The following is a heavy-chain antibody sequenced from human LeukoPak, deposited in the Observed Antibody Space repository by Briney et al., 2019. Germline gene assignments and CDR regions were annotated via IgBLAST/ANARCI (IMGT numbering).Heavy chain of an antibody. V-gene: IGHV3-23*01. D-gene: IGHD7-27*01. J-gene: IGHJ4*02. CDR1: GFTFSSYA. CDR2: ISGSGGST. CDR3: AKDGGLWVSAHWGDS. Sequence: GGSLRLSCAASGFTFSSYAMSWVRQAPGKGLEWVSAISGSGGSTYYADSVKGRFTISRDNSKNTLFLQMNSLRAEDTAVYYCAKDGGLWVSAHWGDSWGRGTLATVSS.